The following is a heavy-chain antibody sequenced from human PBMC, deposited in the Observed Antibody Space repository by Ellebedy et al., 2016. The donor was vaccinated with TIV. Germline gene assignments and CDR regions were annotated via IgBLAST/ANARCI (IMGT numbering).Heavy chain of an antibody. CDR3: ARLTQLVEHGWYFDL. V-gene: IGHV4-61*01. D-gene: IGHD6-6*01. CDR2: IYYSGST. Sequence: SETLSLTCTVSGGSVSSVSSYWSWIRQPPGTGLEWVGYIYYSGSTNYNPSLKSRVTISVDTSKNQFSLKLSSVTAADTAVYYCARLTQLVEHGWYFDLWGRGTLVTVSS. CDR1: GGSVSSVSSY. J-gene: IGHJ2*01.